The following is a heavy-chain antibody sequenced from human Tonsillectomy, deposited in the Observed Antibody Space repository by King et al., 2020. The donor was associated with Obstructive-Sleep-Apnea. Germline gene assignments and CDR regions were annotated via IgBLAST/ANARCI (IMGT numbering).Heavy chain of an antibody. CDR3: ARDPPPYSRDYYGMDV. J-gene: IGHJ6*02. D-gene: IGHD4-11*01. CDR2: ISAYNGNT. Sequence: QLVQSGAEVKRPGASVKVSCKASGYTFTSYGISWVRQAPGQGLEWMGWISAYNGNTYYAQKVQGRVTMTTDTSTSTAYMELRSLRSDDTAVYYCARDPPPYSRDYYGMDVWGQGTTVTVSS. V-gene: IGHV1-18*01. CDR1: GYTFTSYG.